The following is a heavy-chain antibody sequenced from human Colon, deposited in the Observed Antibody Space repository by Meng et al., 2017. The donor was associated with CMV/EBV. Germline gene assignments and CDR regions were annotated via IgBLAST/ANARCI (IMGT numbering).Heavy chain of an antibody. CDR1: GFSVSANY. CDR3: AKEPESDAFDI. V-gene: IGHV3-53*01. CDR2: LQTAGST. J-gene: IGHJ3*02. D-gene: IGHD1-14*01. Sequence: GGSLRLSCAVSGFSVSANYMTWVRQAPGKGLEWVSVLQTAGSTYYADSVKGRFIISRDNSKNTVYLQMNRMRAEDTAVYYCAKEPESDAFDIWGQGTMVTVSS.